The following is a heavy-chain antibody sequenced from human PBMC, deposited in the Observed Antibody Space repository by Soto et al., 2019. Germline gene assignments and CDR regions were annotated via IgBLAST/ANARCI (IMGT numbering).Heavy chain of an antibody. CDR3: AILAGASRDKYCSHCMGV. CDR2: INPNSGGT. V-gene: IGHV1-2*04. D-gene: IGHD3-3*02. J-gene: IGHJ6*03. Sequence: ASVKVSCKASGYTFTGYYMHRVRQAPGQGLEWMGWINPNSGGTNYAQKFQGWVTMTRDTSISTAYMELSRLRSDDTAVYYCAILAGASRDKYCSHCMGVWGKGTTGTGSS. CDR1: GYTFTGYY.